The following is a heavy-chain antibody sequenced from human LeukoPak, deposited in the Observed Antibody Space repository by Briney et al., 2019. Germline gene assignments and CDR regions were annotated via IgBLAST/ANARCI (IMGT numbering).Heavy chain of an antibody. V-gene: IGHV4-39*07. J-gene: IGHJ4*02. CDR2: IYYSGST. Sequence: PSETLSLTCTVSGGSISSSSYYWGWIRQPPGKGLEWIGSIYYSGSTYYNPSLKSRVTISVDTSKNQFSLKLSSVTAADTAVYYCAREGGLMDTAMGPFDYWGQGTLVTVSS. D-gene: IGHD5-18*01. CDR1: GGSISSSSYY. CDR3: AREGGLMDTAMGPFDY.